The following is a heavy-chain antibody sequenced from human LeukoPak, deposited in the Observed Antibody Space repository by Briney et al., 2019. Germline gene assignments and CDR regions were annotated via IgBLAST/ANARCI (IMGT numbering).Heavy chain of an antibody. J-gene: IGHJ4*02. D-gene: IGHD1-26*01. Sequence: SETLSLTCTVSGYSISSGYYWGWIWQPPGKGLEWIGSIYHSGSTYYNPSLKSRVTISVDTSKNQFSLELSSVTAADTAVYYCARVGSVGVYYFDYWGQGTLVTVSS. CDR3: ARVGSVGVYYFDY. V-gene: IGHV4-38-2*02. CDR1: GYSISSGYY. CDR2: IYHSGST.